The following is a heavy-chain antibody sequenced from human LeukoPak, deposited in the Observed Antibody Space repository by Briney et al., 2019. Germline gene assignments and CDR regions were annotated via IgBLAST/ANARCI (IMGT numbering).Heavy chain of an antibody. Sequence: SETLSLTCTVSGGSISSYYWSWIRQPPGKGLEWIGYIYYSGSTNYNPSLKSRVTISVDTSKNQFSLKLSSVTAADTAVYYCARDSSSGLFDYWGQGTLVTVSS. J-gene: IGHJ4*02. CDR2: IYYSGST. V-gene: IGHV4-59*01. D-gene: IGHD6-19*01. CDR1: GGSISSYY. CDR3: ARDSSSGLFDY.